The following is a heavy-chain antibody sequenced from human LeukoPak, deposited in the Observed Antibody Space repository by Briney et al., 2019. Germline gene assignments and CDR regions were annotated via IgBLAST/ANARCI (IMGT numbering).Heavy chain of an antibody. V-gene: IGHV3-7*05. J-gene: IGHJ4*02. Sequence: PGGSLRLSCGGSGFTFSHAWMSWVRQAPGKGLEWVANIKQDGSEKYYVDSVKGRFTISRDNAKNSLYLQMNSLRAEDTAVYYCARGGYFFDYWGQGTLVTVSS. CDR3: ARGGYFFDY. CDR1: GFTFSHAW. CDR2: IKQDGSEK.